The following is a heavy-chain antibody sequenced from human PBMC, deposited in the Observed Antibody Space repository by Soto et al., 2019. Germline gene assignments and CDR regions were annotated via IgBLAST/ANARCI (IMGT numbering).Heavy chain of an antibody. J-gene: IGHJ4*02. D-gene: IGHD2-15*01. Sequence: ASETLSLTCTVSGGSISSYYWSWIRQPPGKGLEWIGYIYYSGSTNYNPSLKSRVTISVDTSKSQFSLKLSSVTAADTAVYYCASIRLDCSGGSCYSIPDYWGQGTLVTVSS. V-gene: IGHV4-59*01. CDR1: GGSISSYY. CDR3: ASIRLDCSGGSCYSIPDY. CDR2: IYYSGST.